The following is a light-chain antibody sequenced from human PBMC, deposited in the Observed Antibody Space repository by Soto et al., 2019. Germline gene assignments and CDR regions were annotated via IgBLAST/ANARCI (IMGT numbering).Light chain of an antibody. CDR2: AAS. Sequence: DIQMTQSPSPLSTSVGDRFTMTCRSSQGISTFLNWYQQKPGKAPRLLIYAASRLQSGVPSRFSGSGSGTDFTLTISSLQPEDFATYYCQQSYSSPTWTFGQGTKVDIK. J-gene: IGKJ1*01. CDR3: QQSYSSPTWT. V-gene: IGKV1-39*01. CDR1: QGISTF.